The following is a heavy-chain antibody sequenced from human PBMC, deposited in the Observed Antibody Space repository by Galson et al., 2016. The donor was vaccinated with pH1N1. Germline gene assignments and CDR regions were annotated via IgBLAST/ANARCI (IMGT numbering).Heavy chain of an antibody. D-gene: IGHD1-7*01. CDR2: TYYRSKSYN. J-gene: IGHJ6*03. CDR1: GDSVSTNSAA. V-gene: IGHV6-1*01. CDR3: ARPPRDWNFPHYYNCIDV. Sequence: CAISGDSVSTNSAAWNWISQSPSRGLEWLRGTYYRSKSYNDYALSVRGRLTINPDTSKTQFSLQLNSVTPEDTAVYYCARPPRDWNFPHYYNCIDVWGKGTTVTVSS.